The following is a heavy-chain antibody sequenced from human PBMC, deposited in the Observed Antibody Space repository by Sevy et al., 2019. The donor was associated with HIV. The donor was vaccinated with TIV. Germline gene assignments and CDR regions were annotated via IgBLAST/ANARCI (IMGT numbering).Heavy chain of an antibody. CDR2: ISGSGGST. V-gene: IGHV3-23*01. D-gene: IGHD6-13*01. CDR3: AKGDSTFYGLDV. Sequence: GGSLRLSCAASGFTFSTYAMIWVRQAPGKGLEWVSAISGSGGSTYYADSMEGRFIISRDKSKNTLYLQMNSLRAEDTAVYYCAKGDSTFYGLDVWGQRTTVTVSS. CDR1: GFTFSTYA. J-gene: IGHJ6*02.